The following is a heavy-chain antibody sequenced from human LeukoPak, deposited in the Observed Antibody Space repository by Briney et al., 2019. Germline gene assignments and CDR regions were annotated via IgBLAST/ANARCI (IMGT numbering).Heavy chain of an antibody. CDR3: ARGQSMVRGRNWLDP. V-gene: IGHV1-8*01. D-gene: IGHD3-10*01. CDR1: GYTFTSYD. CDR2: MNPNSGNT. J-gene: IGHJ5*02. Sequence: ASVKVSCKASGYTFTSYDINWVRQATGQGLEWMGWMNPNSGNTGYAQKFQGRVTMTRSTSISTAYMELSSLRSEDAAVYYCARGQSMVRGRNWLDPWGQGTLVTVSS.